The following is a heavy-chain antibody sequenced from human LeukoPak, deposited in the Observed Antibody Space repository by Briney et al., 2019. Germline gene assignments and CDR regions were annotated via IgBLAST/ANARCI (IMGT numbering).Heavy chain of an antibody. J-gene: IGHJ6*03. CDR1: GYSFTSYW. CDR3: ARRSGYSYGSHYYYYMDV. Sequence: GESLKISCKGSGYSFTSYWIGWVRQMPGKGLEWMGIIYPGDSDTRYSPSFQGQVTISADKSISTAYLQWSSLKASDTAVYYCARRSGYSYGSHYYYYMDVWGKGTTVTVSS. CDR2: IYPGDSDT. V-gene: IGHV5-51*01. D-gene: IGHD5-18*01.